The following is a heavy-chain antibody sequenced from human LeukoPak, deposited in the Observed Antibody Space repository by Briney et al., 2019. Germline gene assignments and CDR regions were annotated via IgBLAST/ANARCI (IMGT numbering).Heavy chain of an antibody. V-gene: IGHV3-11*04. CDR1: GFTFSDYY. Sequence: PGGSLRLSCAASGFTFSDYYMSWIRQAPGKGLEWVSYISSSGSTIYYADSVKGRFTISRDNAKNSLYLQMNSLRAEDTAVYYCARSVGTMIVVVTPFDIWGQGTMVTVSS. D-gene: IGHD3-22*01. CDR3: ARSVGTMIVVVTPFDI. CDR2: ISSSGSTI. J-gene: IGHJ3*02.